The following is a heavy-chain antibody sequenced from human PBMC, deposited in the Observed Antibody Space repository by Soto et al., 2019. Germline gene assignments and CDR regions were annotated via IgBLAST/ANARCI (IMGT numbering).Heavy chain of an antibody. V-gene: IGHV1-3*01. Sequence: ASVKVSCKASGYTFTSYAMHWVRQAPGQRLEWMGWINAGNGNTKYSQKFQGRVTITRDTSASTAYMDLQINTLRAEDTAVYFCAKMASDYINSLDSWGQGTLVTVSS. D-gene: IGHD4-4*01. CDR2: INAGNGNT. J-gene: IGHJ4*02. CDR3: AKMASDYINSLDS. CDR1: GYTFTSYA.